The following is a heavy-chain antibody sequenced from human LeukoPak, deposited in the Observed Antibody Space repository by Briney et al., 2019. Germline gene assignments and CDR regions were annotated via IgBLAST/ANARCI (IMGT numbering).Heavy chain of an antibody. CDR2: IYYSGST. V-gene: IGHV4-59*12. CDR3: ARVLRRALYFDY. CDR1: GGSITSYY. Sequence: SETLSLTCTVSGGSITSYYWSWIRQPPGKGLEWIGSIYYSGSTYYNPSLKSRVTISVDTSKNQFSLKLSSVTAADTAVYYCARVLRRALYFDYWGQGTLVTVSS. D-gene: IGHD3-16*01. J-gene: IGHJ4*02.